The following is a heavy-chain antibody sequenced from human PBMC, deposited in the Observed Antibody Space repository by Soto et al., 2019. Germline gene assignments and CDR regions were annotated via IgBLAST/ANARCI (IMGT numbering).Heavy chain of an antibody. D-gene: IGHD3-9*01. V-gene: IGHV1-69*12. CDR1: GGTFSSYA. CDR2: IIPIFGTA. Sequence: QVQLVQSGAEVKKPGSSVKVSCKASGGTFSSYAISWVRQAPGQGLEWMGGIIPIFGTANYAQKFQGRVTITADESTSKAYMELRSLRSEHTAVYYCATPIIPTPYYDLLTGYPTTQYYYYGMDVWGQGTTVTVSS. CDR3: ATPIIPTPYYDLLTGYPTTQYYYYGMDV. J-gene: IGHJ6*02.